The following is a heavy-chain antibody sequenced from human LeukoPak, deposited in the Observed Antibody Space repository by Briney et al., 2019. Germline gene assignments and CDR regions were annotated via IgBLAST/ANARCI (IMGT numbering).Heavy chain of an antibody. CDR2: IYPGDSDT. V-gene: IGHV5-51*01. Sequence: GESLKISCKGSGYSFTSYWIGCVRQMPGKGLEWMGIIYPGDSDTRYSPSFQGQVTISADKSISTAYLQWSSLMASDTAMYYCASPPGDYDILTGSDAFDIWGQGTMVTVSS. J-gene: IGHJ3*02. D-gene: IGHD3-9*01. CDR3: ASPPGDYDILTGSDAFDI. CDR1: GYSFTSYW.